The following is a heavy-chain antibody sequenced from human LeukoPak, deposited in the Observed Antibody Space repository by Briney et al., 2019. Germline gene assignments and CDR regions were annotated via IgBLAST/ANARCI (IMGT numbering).Heavy chain of an antibody. Sequence: GASVKVSCKASGYTFTGYYMHWVRQATGQGLEWMGWMNPNSGNTGYAQKFQGRVTMTRNTSISTAYMELSSLRSEDTAVYYCARGRRGTLAYWGQGTLVTVSS. D-gene: IGHD3-16*01. CDR1: GYTFTGYY. V-gene: IGHV1-8*02. J-gene: IGHJ4*02. CDR3: ARGRRGTLAY. CDR2: MNPNSGNT.